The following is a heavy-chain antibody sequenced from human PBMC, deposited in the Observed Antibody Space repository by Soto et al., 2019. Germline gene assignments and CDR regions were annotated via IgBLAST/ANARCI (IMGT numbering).Heavy chain of an antibody. Sequence: PGGSLRLSCAASGFTFSSYGMHWVRQAPGKGLEWVAVISYDGSNKYYADSVKGRFTISRDNSKNTLYLQMNSLRAEDTAVYYCAKDLYGAQVGYFDYWGQGTLVTVSS. D-gene: IGHD2-8*01. V-gene: IGHV3-30*18. CDR2: ISYDGSNK. J-gene: IGHJ4*02. CDR1: GFTFSSYG. CDR3: AKDLYGAQVGYFDY.